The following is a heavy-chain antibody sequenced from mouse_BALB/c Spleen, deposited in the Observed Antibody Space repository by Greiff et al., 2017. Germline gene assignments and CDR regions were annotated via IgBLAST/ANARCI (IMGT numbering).Heavy chain of an antibody. CDR2: ISNGGGST. CDR3: ARHRGYDYFDY. D-gene: IGHD2-14*01. V-gene: IGHV5-12-2*01. J-gene: IGHJ2*01. Sequence: EVKLMESGGGLVQPGGSLKLSCAASGFTFSSYTMSWVRQTPEKRLEWVAYISNGGGSTYYPDTVKGRFTISRDNAKNTLYLQMSSLKSEDTAMYYCARHRGYDYFDYWGQGTTLTVSS. CDR1: GFTFSSYT.